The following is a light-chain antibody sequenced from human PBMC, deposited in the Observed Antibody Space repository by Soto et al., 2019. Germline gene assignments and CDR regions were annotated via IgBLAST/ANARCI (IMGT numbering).Light chain of an antibody. J-gene: IGKJ1*01. CDR3: QQYGSSPRT. CDR2: AVS. Sequence: EIVLTQSPGTLSLSPGESVTLXXRASQSVSSSWLAWYQQKPGQAPRXXIYAVSSRATGIPDRFSGSGSGTDFTLTISRLEPEDFAVYYCQQYGSSPRTFGQGTKVDIK. V-gene: IGKV3-20*01. CDR1: QSVSSSW.